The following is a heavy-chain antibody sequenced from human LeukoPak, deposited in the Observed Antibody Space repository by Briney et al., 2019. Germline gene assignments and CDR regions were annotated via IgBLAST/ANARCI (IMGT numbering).Heavy chain of an antibody. CDR3: ARASGSYVYYFDY. J-gene: IGHJ4*02. V-gene: IGHV3-53*01. CDR2: IYSGGST. D-gene: IGHD1-26*01. CDR1: GFTFSSYA. Sequence: GGSLRLSCAASGFTFSSYAMSWVRQAPGKGLEWVSAIYSGGSTYYADSVKGRFTISRDNSKNTLYLQMNSLRAEDTAVYYCARASGSYVYYFDYWGQGTLVTVSS.